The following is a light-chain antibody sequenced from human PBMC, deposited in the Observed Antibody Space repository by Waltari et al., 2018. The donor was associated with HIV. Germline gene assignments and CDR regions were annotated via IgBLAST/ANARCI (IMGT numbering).Light chain of an antibody. CDR2: WAS. CDR1: PSVFDRSKNKNY. Sequence: IVMTQSPDSLAVSLGERATLNCKSSPSVFDRSKNKNYLAWYQQKPGQPPKLLIYWASTRGSGVPDRFSGSGSGTSFTLTISSLQAEDVAVYYCQQYYNATFTFGPGTKVIVK. J-gene: IGKJ3*01. CDR3: QQYYNATFT. V-gene: IGKV4-1*01.